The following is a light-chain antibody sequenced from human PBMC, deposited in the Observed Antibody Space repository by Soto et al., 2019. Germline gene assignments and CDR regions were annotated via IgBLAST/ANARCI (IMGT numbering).Light chain of an antibody. CDR1: SSNLGAGYD. V-gene: IGLV1-40*01. Sequence: QSVLTQPPSVSGAPGQRVTLSCTGNSSNLGAGYDVHWYQQLPGAAPKLVIFGNRNRPSGVPERFSGSKSGTSASLAITGLQAEDEADYYCSSYAGSTTYVVFGGGTKLTVL. J-gene: IGLJ2*01. CDR3: SSYAGSTTYVV. CDR2: GNR.